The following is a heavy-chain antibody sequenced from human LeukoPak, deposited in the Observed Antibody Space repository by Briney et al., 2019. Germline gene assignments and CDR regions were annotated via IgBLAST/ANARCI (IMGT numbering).Heavy chain of an antibody. CDR3: ARLGFGELSSFDY. J-gene: IGHJ4*02. D-gene: IGHD3-10*01. CDR1: GYTFTSYD. V-gene: IGHV1-8*01. CDR2: MNPNSGNT. Sequence: AASVKVSCKASGYTFTSYDINWVRQATGQGLEWMGWMNPNSGNTGYAQKFQGRVTMTRNTSISTAYMELGSLRSEDTAVYYCARLGFGELSSFDYWGQGTLVTVSS.